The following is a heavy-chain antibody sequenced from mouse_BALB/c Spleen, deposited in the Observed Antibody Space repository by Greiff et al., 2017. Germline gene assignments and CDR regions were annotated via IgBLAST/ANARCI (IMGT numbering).Heavy chain of an antibody. Sequence: EVQGEESGGGLAQPGGSRKLSCAASGFTFSSFGMHWVRQAPEKGLEWVAYISSGSSTIYYADTVKGRFTISRDNPKNTLFLQMTSLRSEDTAMYYCARSRYGYDAAMDYWGQGTSVTVSS. CDR2: ISSGSSTI. V-gene: IGHV5-17*02. J-gene: IGHJ4*01. CDR1: GFTFSSFG. D-gene: IGHD2-2*01. CDR3: ARSRYGYDAAMDY.